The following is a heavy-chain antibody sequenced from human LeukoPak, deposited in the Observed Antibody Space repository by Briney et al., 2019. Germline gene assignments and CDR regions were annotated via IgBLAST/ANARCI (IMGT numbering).Heavy chain of an antibody. CDR3: AREGGYSYGHTYYYYYYGMDV. CDR2: ISSSGSTI. D-gene: IGHD5-18*01. Sequence: GGPLRLSCAASGFTFSSYEMNWVRQAPGKGLEWVSYISSSGSTIYYADSVKGRFTISRDNAKNSLYLQMNSLRAEDTAVYYCAREGGYSYGHTYYYYYYGMDVWGKGTTVTVSS. CDR1: GFTFSSYE. V-gene: IGHV3-48*03. J-gene: IGHJ6*04.